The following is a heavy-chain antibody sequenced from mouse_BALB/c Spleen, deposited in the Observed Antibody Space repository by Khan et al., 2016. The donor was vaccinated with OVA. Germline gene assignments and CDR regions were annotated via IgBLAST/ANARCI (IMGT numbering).Heavy chain of an antibody. J-gene: IGHJ2*01. CDR2: ISSGSSTI. Sequence: EVELVESGGGLVQPGGSRKLSCAASGFTFSSFGMHWVRQAPEKGLEWVAYISSGSSTIYYADTVKGRFTISRDNPKNTLFLQMTSLRSEDTAMYYCARDGYSDFDYWGQGTTLTVSS. CDR3: ARDGYSDFDY. D-gene: IGHD2-3*01. CDR1: GFTFSSFG. V-gene: IGHV5-17*02.